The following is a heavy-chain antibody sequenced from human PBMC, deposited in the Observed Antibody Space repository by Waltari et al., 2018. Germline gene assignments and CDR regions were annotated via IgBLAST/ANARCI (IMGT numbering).Heavy chain of an antibody. CDR1: GGSFSGYC. D-gene: IGHD3-22*01. CDR3: ANLYDSSGRTIDY. CDR2: INHSGST. V-gene: IGHV4-34*01. J-gene: IGHJ4*02. Sequence: QVQLQQWGAGLLKPSETLSLTCAVYGGSFSGYCWRWIRQPPGKGLEWIGEINHSGSTNYTPSLKSRVTISVDTSKNQFSLKLSSVTAADTAVYYCANLYDSSGRTIDYWGQGTLVTVSS.